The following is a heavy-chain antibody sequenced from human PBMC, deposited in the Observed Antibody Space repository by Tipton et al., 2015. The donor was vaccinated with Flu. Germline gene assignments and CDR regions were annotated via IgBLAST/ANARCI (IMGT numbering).Heavy chain of an antibody. J-gene: IGHJ4*02. CDR3: AKVIPEAVAGLDY. CDR1: GITFTSYG. Sequence: AVSGITFTSYGMSWVRQAPGKGLEWVSGVTGGGSTSYADSVKGRFTISRDISRNMVYLQMNSLRAEDTAVYYCAKVIPEAVAGLDYWGQGTLVTVSS. CDR2: VTGGGST. D-gene: IGHD6-19*01. V-gene: IGHV3-23*01.